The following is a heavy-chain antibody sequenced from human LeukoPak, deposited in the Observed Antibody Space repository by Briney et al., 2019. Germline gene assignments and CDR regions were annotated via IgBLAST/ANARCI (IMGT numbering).Heavy chain of an antibody. CDR2: ISWNSGSI. CDR1: GFTFDDYA. D-gene: IGHD1-26*01. CDR3: AKGKWELPLGPFDY. V-gene: IGHV3-9*01. J-gene: IGHJ4*02. Sequence: PGGSLRLSCAASGFTFDDYAMHWVRQAPGKGLEWVSGISWNSGSIGYADSVKGRFTISRDNAKNSLYLQMNSLRAEDTALYYCAKGKWELPLGPFDYWGQGTLVTVSS.